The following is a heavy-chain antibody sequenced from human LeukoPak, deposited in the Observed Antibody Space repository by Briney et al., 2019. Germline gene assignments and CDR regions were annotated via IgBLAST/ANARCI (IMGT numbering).Heavy chain of an antibody. D-gene: IGHD6-13*01. V-gene: IGHV6-1*01. J-gene: IGHJ6*03. Sequence: SQTLSLTCAISGDSVSSNSAAWNWIRQSPSRGLEWLGRTYYRSKWYNDYAVSVKSRITINPDTSKNQFSLQLNSVTPEDTAVYYCARGQQLDAKGSYYYYYMDVWGKGTTVTVTS. CDR3: ARGQQLDAKGSYYYYYMDV. CDR1: GDSVSSNSAA. CDR2: TYYRSKWYN.